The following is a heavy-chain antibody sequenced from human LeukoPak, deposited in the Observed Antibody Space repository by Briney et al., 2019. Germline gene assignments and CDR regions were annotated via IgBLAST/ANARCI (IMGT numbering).Heavy chain of an antibody. J-gene: IGHJ4*02. CDR2: FDPEDGET. CDR3: ATHKSGYDYDFDY. D-gene: IGHD5-12*01. CDR1: TLTEXX. Sequence: TLTEXXXXXXRXXXGKGXXXMGGFDPEDGETIYAQKFQGRVTMTEDTSTDTAYMELSSLRSEDTAVYYCATHKSGYDYDFDYWGQGTLVTVSS. V-gene: IGHV1-24*01.